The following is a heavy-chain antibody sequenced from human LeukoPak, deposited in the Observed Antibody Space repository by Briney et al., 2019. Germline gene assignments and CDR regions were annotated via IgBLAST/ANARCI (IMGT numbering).Heavy chain of an antibody. D-gene: IGHD2-2*01. CDR2: IRYNSVDI. J-gene: IGHJ4*02. CDR1: GFTFSRYS. V-gene: IGHV3-21*01. Sequence: GGSLTLSCAASGFTFSRYSMNCLRQATGKGLEWVSSIRYNSVDIYYADSVKGRFAISRDSDKNTLYLKKHTLRREDSAVLYFARGTNVVPAAAINDYWGQGTLVTVSS. CDR3: ARGTNVVPAAAINDY.